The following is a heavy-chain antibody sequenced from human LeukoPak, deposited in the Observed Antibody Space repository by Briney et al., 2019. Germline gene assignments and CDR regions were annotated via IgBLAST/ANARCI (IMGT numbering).Heavy chain of an antibody. J-gene: IGHJ4*02. CDR2: ISSSSSYI. CDR3: ARLNDILTGSSDY. D-gene: IGHD3-9*01. V-gene: IGHV3-21*01. Sequence: GALRPSCAASGFTFSSYSMNWVRQAPGKGLEWVSSISSSSSYIYYADSVKGRFTISRDNAKNSLYLQMNSLRAEDTAVYYCARLNDILTGSSDYWGQGTLVTVSS. CDR1: GFTFSSYS.